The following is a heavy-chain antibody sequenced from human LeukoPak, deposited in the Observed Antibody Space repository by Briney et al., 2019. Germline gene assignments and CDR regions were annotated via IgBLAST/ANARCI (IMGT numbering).Heavy chain of an antibody. CDR3: ARDRYCSYTTCHGWFDP. V-gene: IGHV3-43*02. Sequence: GGSLRLSCAASGFTFDDFAMHWVRQAPGKGLEWVSLISGDGGSTYYADSVEGRFTISRDNSKNSLYLQMNSLRTEDTALYYCARDRYCSYTTCHGWFDPWGQGTLVTVSS. D-gene: IGHD2-2*01. J-gene: IGHJ5*02. CDR1: GFTFDDFA. CDR2: ISGDGGST.